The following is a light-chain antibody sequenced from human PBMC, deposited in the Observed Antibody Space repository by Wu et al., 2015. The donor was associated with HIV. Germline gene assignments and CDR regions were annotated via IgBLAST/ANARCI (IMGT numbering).Light chain of an antibody. CDR1: QSVSSNY. V-gene: IGKV3-20*01. J-gene: IGKJ1*01. Sequence: EIVLTQSPGTLSLSPGERATLSCRASQSVSSNYLAWYQHKPGQAPRLLIYGASSRATGIPDRFSGRGSGTDFTLTINRLEPEDFAVYYCQQYGSSPPWTFGQGTKVEIK. CDR2: GAS. CDR3: QQYGSSPPWT.